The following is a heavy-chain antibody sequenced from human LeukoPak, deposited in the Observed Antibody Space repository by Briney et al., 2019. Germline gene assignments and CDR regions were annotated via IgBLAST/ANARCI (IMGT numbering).Heavy chain of an antibody. CDR1: GYTFTGYY. J-gene: IGHJ3*02. D-gene: IGHD6-19*01. CDR2: INPNSGDT. V-gene: IGHV1-2*02. CDR3: ARDLYSSGWTDAFDI. Sequence: GASVKVSCKASGYTFTGYYMHWVRQAPGQGLEWMGWINPNSGDTNYSQKFQGRVSMTRDTSINTAYMELSRLTSDDTAVYYYARDLYSSGWTDAFDIWGQGTMVTVSS.